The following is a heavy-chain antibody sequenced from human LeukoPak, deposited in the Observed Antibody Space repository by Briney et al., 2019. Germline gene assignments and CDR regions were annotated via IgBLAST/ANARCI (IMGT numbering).Heavy chain of an antibody. CDR2: ISGSGGST. D-gene: IGHD3-22*01. J-gene: IGHJ4*02. CDR3: AKALPLFYFDSSGPINY. V-gene: IGHV3-23*01. Sequence: GGSLRLSCAASGFTFSSYAMSWVRQAPGKGLEWVSAISGSGGSTYYADSVKGRFTISRDNSKNTLYLQMNSLRAEDTAVYYCAKALPLFYFDSSGPINYWGQGTLVTVSS. CDR1: GFTFSSYA.